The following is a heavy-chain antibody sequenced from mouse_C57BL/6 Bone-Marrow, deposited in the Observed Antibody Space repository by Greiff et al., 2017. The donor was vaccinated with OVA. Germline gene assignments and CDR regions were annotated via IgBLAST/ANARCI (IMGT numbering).Heavy chain of an antibody. CDR2: ISNGGGST. CDR3: ARRDYGSSYFDY. Sequence: EVKLMESGGGLVQPGGSLKLSCAASGFTFSDYYMYWVRQTPEKRLEWVAYISNGGGSTYYPDTVKGRFTISRDNAKNTLYLQMSRLKSEDTAMYYCARRDYGSSYFDYWGQGTTLTVSS. V-gene: IGHV5-12*01. D-gene: IGHD1-1*01. CDR1: GFTFSDYY. J-gene: IGHJ2*01.